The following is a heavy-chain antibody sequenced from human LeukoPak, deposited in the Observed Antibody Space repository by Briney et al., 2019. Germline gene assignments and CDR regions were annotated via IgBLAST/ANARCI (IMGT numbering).Heavy chain of an antibody. Sequence: PGGSLRLSCAASGFSFDDYAMHWVRQAPGKGLEWVSGISGSGGNTYYADSVKGRFTISRDNSKNTLYLQMNSLRAEDTAVYYCAKDDNYIRFLSWGQGTLVTVSS. CDR1: GFSFDDYA. CDR3: AKDDNYIRFLS. V-gene: IGHV3-23*01. J-gene: IGHJ5*02. D-gene: IGHD3-16*01. CDR2: ISGSGGNT.